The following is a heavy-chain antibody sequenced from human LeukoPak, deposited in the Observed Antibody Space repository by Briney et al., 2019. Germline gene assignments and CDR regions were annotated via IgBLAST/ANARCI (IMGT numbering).Heavy chain of an antibody. CDR1: GFTLSNYA. J-gene: IGHJ4*02. V-gene: IGHV3-23*01. CDR2: ISAGGSNT. Sequence: GGSLRLSCAASGFTLSNYAMTWVRQAQGKGLEWVSVISAGGSNTNYADSVKGRFTISRDNSKNTLYLQMNSLISEDTALYYCARSTLGTMTRLGYYWGQGTLVTVSS. CDR3: ARSTLGTMTRLGYY. D-gene: IGHD1-1*01.